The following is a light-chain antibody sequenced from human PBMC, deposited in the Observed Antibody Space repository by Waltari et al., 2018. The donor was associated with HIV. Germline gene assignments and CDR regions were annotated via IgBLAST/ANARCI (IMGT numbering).Light chain of an antibody. J-gene: IGKJ5*01. CDR2: GAS. V-gene: IGKV3-20*01. CDR3: QQYGGLCT. Sequence: EIVLPQTPANLSLSRGERATHQCRAGASVSSSYLAWYQQKPGQAPRLLIYGASRRATGIPDRFGGSGSGTDFTLTISRLEPEDFAVYYCQQYGGLCTFGQGTRLEIK. CDR1: ASVSSSY.